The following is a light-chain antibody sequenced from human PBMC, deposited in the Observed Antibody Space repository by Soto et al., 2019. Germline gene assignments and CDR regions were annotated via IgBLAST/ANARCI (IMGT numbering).Light chain of an antibody. J-gene: IGKJ1*01. CDR1: QSIDTS. CDR2: MAS. V-gene: IGKV1-5*03. Sequence: DIQMTQSPSTLSASVGDRVTITCRASQSIDTSLAWYQQKPGKAPRLLIYMASNLQSGVPSRFSGSGSETEFTLTISSLLPDDFATYYCQHHKSYPRTFGQGTKVEIK. CDR3: QHHKSYPRT.